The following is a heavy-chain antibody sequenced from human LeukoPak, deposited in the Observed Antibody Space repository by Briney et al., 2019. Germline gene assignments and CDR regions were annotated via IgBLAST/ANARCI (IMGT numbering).Heavy chain of an antibody. CDR3: ARVPRYEVRGVIRSM. CDR2: IYYSGST. D-gene: IGHD3-10*01. V-gene: IGHV4-30-4*08. Sequence: SETLSLTCTVSGGSISSGDYYWSWIRQPPGKGLEWIGYIYYSGSTYYNPSLKSRVTISVDTSKNQFSLKLGSVTAADTAVYYCARVPRYEVRGVIRSMWGQGTLVTVSS. CDR1: GGSISSGDYY. J-gene: IGHJ4*02.